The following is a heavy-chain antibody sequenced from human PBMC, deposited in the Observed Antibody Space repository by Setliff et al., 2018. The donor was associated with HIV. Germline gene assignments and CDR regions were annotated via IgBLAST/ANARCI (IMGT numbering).Heavy chain of an antibody. CDR3: AREGKTALVTKYFDY. Sequence: SETLSLTCAVSGVSITSATYYWSWIRHSPGKGLEWIRYIDYSGSAFYNPSLKGRLTISRDTSKNQFSLRMKSVTAADTAVYYCAREGKTALVTKYFDYWGQGTLVTVSS. CDR1: GVSITSATYY. J-gene: IGHJ4*02. D-gene: IGHD5-18*01. CDR2: IDYSGSA. V-gene: IGHV4-31*11.